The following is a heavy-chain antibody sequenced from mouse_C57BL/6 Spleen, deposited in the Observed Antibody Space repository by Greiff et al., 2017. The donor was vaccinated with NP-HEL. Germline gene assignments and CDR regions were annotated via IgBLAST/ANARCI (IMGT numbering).Heavy chain of an antibody. J-gene: IGHJ4*01. CDR1: GYAFSSYW. Sequence: VQLQQSGAELVKPGASVKISCKASGYAFSSYWMNWVKQRPGQGLEWIGQIYPGDGDTNYNGKFKGKATLTADKSSSTAYMQLSSLTSEDSAVYFCARGGLNYAMDYWGQGTSVTVSS. V-gene: IGHV1-80*01. CDR3: ARGGLNYAMDY. CDR2: IYPGDGDT. D-gene: IGHD3-3*01.